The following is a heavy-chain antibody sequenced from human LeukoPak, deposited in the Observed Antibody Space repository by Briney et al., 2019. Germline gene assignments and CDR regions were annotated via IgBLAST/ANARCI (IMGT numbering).Heavy chain of an antibody. CDR2: VNPNSGNT. CDR3: ARGRYKVRGVPGDY. Sequence: ASVKVSCKASGYTFTSYDINWVRQATGQGLEWMGWVNPNSGNTGYAQKFQGRVTMTRNTSISTAYMELSSLRSEDTAVYYCARGRYKVRGVPGDYWGQGTLVTVSS. CDR1: GYTFTSYD. V-gene: IGHV1-8*01. D-gene: IGHD3-10*01. J-gene: IGHJ4*02.